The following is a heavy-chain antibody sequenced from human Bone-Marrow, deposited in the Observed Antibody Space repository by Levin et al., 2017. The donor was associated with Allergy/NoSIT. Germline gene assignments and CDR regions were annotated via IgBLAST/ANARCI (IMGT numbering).Heavy chain of an antibody. CDR3: VKESGRYCGGDCSIFDS. J-gene: IGHJ4*02. Sequence: PGGSLRLSCAASGLTFGDYGIHWIRQTPGKGLEWLTVISYTGNNKYYADSVKGRFTVSRDNSKNTAFLQMDSLTIDDTALYYCVKESGRYCGGDCSIFDSWGQGTLVTVSS. D-gene: IGHD2-21*02. V-gene: IGHV3-30*18. CDR1: GLTFGDYG. CDR2: ISYTGNNK.